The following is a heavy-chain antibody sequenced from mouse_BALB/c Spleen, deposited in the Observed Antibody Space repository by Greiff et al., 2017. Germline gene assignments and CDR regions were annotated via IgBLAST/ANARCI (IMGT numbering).Heavy chain of an antibody. CDR3: ARGDYGSSHYAMDY. J-gene: IGHJ4*01. Sequence: VQLQQSGPELVKPGASVKIPCKASGYTFTDYNMDWVKQSHGKSLEWIGDINPNNGGTIYNQKFKGKATLTVDKSSSTAYMELRSLTSEDTAVYYCARGDYGSSHYAMDYWGQGTSVTVSS. D-gene: IGHD1-1*01. V-gene: IGHV1-18*01. CDR2: INPNNGGT. CDR1: GYTFTDYN.